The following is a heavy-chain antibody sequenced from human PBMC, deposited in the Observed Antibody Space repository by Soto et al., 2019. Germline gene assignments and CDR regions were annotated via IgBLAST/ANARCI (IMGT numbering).Heavy chain of an antibody. J-gene: IGHJ4*02. V-gene: IGHV1-46*01. Sequence: ASVQVSCKASGYTLTSFYMHWMRQAPGQGLEWMGVIDPSAGSTTYAQKFKGRVRMTRDTFTSTGFMELSSLRSEDTAVYYCARSPRPTGTTLYYFDSWGQRTLVTVSS. CDR1: GYTLTSFY. CDR3: ARSPRPTGTTLYYFDS. D-gene: IGHD1-1*01. CDR2: IDPSAGST.